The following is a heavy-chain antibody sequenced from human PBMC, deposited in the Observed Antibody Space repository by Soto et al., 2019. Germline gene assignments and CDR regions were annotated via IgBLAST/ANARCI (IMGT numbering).Heavy chain of an antibody. V-gene: IGHV1-8*01. CDR3: ARDGFLEWVDGGDY. Sequence: ASVKVSCKASGYTFTSYDINWVRQATGQGLEWMGWMNPNSGNTGYAQKFQGRVTMTRNTSISTAYMELSSLRSEDTAVYYCARDGFLEWVDGGDYWGQGTLVTVSS. D-gene: IGHD3-3*01. CDR1: GYTFTSYD. CDR2: MNPNSGNT. J-gene: IGHJ4*02.